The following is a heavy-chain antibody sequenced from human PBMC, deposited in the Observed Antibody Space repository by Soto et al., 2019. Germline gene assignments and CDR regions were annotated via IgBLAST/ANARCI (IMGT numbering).Heavy chain of an antibody. CDR2: ISAYNGNT. D-gene: IGHD4-17*01. Sequence: ASVKVSCKSSGYTFTSYGISWVRQAPGQGLEWMGWISAYNGNTNYAQKLQGRVTMTTDTSTSTAYMELRSLRSDETAVYYCARDNPNYGDYAIFDYWGQGTLVTVSS. V-gene: IGHV1-18*04. CDR3: ARDNPNYGDYAIFDY. J-gene: IGHJ4*02. CDR1: GYTFTSYG.